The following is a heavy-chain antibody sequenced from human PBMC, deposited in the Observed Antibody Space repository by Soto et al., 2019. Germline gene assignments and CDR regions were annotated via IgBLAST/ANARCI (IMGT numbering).Heavy chain of an antibody. CDR3: AREVVVDDTHWFDP. D-gene: IGHD2-15*01. Sequence: SETLSVTCTFSVGSISIYYWSWIRQPPGKGLEWIGYIYYSGSTNYNPSLKSRVTISVDTSKNQFSLNLSSVTAADTAVYYCAREVVVDDTHWFDPWGQGTLVTVSS. V-gene: IGHV4-59*01. CDR1: VGSISIYY. J-gene: IGHJ5*02. CDR2: IYYSGST.